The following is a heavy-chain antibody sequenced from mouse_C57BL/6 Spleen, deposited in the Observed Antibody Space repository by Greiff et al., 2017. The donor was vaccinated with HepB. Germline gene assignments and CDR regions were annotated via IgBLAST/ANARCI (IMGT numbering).Heavy chain of an antibody. CDR2: ISSGSSTI. CDR1: GFTFSDYG. Sequence: EVKLMESGGGLVKPGGSLKLSCAASGFTFSDYGMHWVRQAPEKGLEWVAYISSGSSTIYYADTVKGRFIISRDNAKNTLFLQMTSLRSEDTAMYYGASYDGGGYYYAMDYWGQGTSVTVSS. J-gene: IGHJ4*01. CDR3: ASYDGGGYYYAMDY. V-gene: IGHV5-17*01. D-gene: IGHD2-12*01.